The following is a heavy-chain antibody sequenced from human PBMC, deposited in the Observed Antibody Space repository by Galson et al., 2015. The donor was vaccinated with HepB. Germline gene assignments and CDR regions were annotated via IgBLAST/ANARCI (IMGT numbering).Heavy chain of an antibody. Sequence: SLRLSCAASGFTFSSSWMHWVRQAPGKGLVWVSRSNTDGSTTTYADSVKGRFTISRDNAKNTLYLQMNSLRAEDTAVYYCAKDLSRTAGYGMDVWGQGTTVTVSS. J-gene: IGHJ6*02. CDR1: GFTFSSSW. CDR2: SNTDGSTT. CDR3: AKDLSRTAGYGMDV. V-gene: IGHV3-74*01.